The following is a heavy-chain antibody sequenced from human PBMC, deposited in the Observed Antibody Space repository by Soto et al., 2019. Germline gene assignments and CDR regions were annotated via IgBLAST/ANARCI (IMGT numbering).Heavy chain of an antibody. CDR1: GFTFSSYA. CDR3: ARDRYCSGGSCYEEYYYYMDV. CDR2: ISGSGGST. V-gene: IGHV3-23*01. J-gene: IGHJ6*03. D-gene: IGHD2-15*01. Sequence: GGSLRLSCAASGFTFSSYAMSWVRQAPGKGLEWVSAISGSGGSTYYADSVKGRFTISRDNSKNTLYLQMNSLRAEDTAVYYCARDRYCSGGSCYEEYYYYMDVWGKGTTVTVSS.